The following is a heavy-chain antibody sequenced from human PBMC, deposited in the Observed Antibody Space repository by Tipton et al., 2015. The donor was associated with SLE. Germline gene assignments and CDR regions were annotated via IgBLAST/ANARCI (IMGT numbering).Heavy chain of an antibody. Sequence: TLSLTCAVSGGSISSGGYSWSWIRQPPGKGLEWIGYIYHSGSTYYNPSLKSRVTISVDRSKNQFSLKLSSVTAADTAVYYCARDYYDSSGYYQGWFDPWGQGTLVTVSS. CDR1: GGSISSGGYS. CDR3: ARDYYDSSGYYQGWFDP. CDR2: IYHSGST. J-gene: IGHJ5*02. D-gene: IGHD3-22*01. V-gene: IGHV4-30-2*01.